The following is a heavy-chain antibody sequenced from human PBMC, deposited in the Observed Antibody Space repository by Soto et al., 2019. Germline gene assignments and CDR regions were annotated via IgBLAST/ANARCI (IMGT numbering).Heavy chain of an antibody. CDR3: ARSFETAMSTAYGMDV. Sequence: GESLKISCKGSGYSFTSYWIGWVRQMPGKGPEWMGIIYPGDSDTRYSPSFQGQVTISADKSISTAYLQWSSLKASDTAMYYCARSFETAMSTAYGMDVWGQGTTVTVSS. CDR2: IYPGDSDT. J-gene: IGHJ6*02. V-gene: IGHV5-51*01. D-gene: IGHD5-18*01. CDR1: GYSFTSYW.